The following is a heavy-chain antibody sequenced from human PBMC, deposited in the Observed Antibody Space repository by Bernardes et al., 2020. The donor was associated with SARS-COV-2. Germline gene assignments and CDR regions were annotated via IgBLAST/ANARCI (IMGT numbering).Heavy chain of an antibody. CDR3: ATAPAIMITFGWFDP. CDR2: FDPEDGET. J-gene: IGHJ5*02. Sequence: ASVKVSCKVSGYTLTELSMHWVRQAPGKGLEWMGGFDPEDGETIYAQKFQGRVTMTEDTSTDTAYMELSSLRSEDTAVYYCATAPAIMITFGWFDPWGQGTLVTVSS. CDR1: GYTLTELS. D-gene: IGHD3-16*01. V-gene: IGHV1-24*01.